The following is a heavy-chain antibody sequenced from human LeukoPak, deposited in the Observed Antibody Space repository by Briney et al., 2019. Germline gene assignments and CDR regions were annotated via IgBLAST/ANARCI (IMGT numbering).Heavy chain of an antibody. V-gene: IGHV4-34*01. D-gene: IGHD3-9*01. Sequence: PSETLSLTCAVYGGSFSGYYWSWIRQPPGKGLEWIGEINHSGSTNYNPSLKSRVTISVDTSKNQFSLKLSSVTAADTAVYYCARGNFRYFDWLLVWYFDLWGRGTLVTVPS. J-gene: IGHJ2*01. CDR2: INHSGST. CDR1: GGSFSGYY. CDR3: ARGNFRYFDWLLVWYFDL.